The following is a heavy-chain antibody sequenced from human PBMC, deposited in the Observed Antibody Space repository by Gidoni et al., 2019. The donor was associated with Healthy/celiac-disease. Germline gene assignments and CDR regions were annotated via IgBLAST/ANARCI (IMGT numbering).Heavy chain of an antibody. CDR3: ARDGTTMVRGVFLDGMDV. CDR2: INPNSGGT. V-gene: IGHV1-2*02. Sequence: QVQLVQSGAEVKKPGASVKVSCKASGYTFTAYYMHWGRQAPGQGLEWMGWINPNSGGTNYAQKFQGRVTMTRDTSISTAYMELSRLRSDDTAVYYCARDGTTMVRGVFLDGMDVWGQGTTVTVSS. CDR1: GYTFTAYY. D-gene: IGHD3-10*01. J-gene: IGHJ6*02.